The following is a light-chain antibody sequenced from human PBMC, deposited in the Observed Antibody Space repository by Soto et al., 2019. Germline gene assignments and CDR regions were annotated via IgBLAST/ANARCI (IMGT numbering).Light chain of an antibody. Sequence: TPSPSTLSASVVDRVTITCRASQSISSWLAWYQQRPGQAPRLLIYDASNRATGIPARFSGRGSGTDFTLTISSLEPEDFAVYYCQQRSSAITFGQGTRLEIK. J-gene: IGKJ5*01. CDR1: QSISSW. CDR2: DAS. V-gene: IGKV3-11*01. CDR3: QQRSSAIT.